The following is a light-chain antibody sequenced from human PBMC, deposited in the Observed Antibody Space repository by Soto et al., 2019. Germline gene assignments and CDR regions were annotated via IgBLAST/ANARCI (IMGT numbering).Light chain of an antibody. CDR1: SSDVGGYNY. CDR3: SSYTSSSTPLSV. CDR2: DVS. J-gene: IGLJ1*01. V-gene: IGLV2-14*01. Sequence: QSALTQPASVSGSPGQSITISCTGTSSDVGGYNYVSWYQQHPGKSPKLMIYDVSNRPSGVSNRFSGSKSGNTASLTISGLQAEDEADYYCSSYTSSSTPLSVFGPGTKLTVL.